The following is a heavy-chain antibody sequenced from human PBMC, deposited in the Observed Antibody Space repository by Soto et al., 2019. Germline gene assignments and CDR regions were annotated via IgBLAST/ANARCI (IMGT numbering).Heavy chain of an antibody. CDR1: GGSFSGYY. CDR3: ARERIAARHFDY. V-gene: IGHV4-34*01. D-gene: IGHD6-6*01. J-gene: IGHJ4*02. CDR2: INHSGST. Sequence: ASETLSLTCAVYGGSFSGYYWSWIRQPPGKGLEWIGEINHSGSTNYNPSLKSRVTISVDTSKNQFSLKLSSVTAADTAVYYCARERIAARHFDYWGQGTLVTVSS.